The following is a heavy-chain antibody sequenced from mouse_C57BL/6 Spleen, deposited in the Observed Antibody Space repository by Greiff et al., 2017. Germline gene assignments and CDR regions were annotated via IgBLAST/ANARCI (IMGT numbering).Heavy chain of an antibody. Sequence: QVQLQQPGPELVKPGASVKLSCKASGFTFTSYWMHWVKQRPGQGLEWIGNINPSNGGTNYNEKFKSKATLTVDKSSSTSYMQLSSLTSEDSAVYYCASSTMVTPLAYWGQGTLVTVSA. CDR1: GFTFTSYW. CDR3: ASSTMVTPLAY. D-gene: IGHD2-2*01. V-gene: IGHV1-53*01. J-gene: IGHJ3*01. CDR2: INPSNGGT.